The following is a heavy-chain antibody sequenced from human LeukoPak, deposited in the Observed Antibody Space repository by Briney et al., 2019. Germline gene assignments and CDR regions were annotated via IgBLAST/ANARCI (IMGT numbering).Heavy chain of an antibody. D-gene: IGHD3-22*01. CDR1: GDSISSYY. CDR3: ARAHPMRHYYGSSGYYGGTAPAFDI. Sequence: PSETLSLTWNVSGDSISSYYWTWMRQPAGKGLQWIGRIFTSGSTSYNPSLKSRLTISLDMSKNQFSLKLTSVTAADTAVYYCARAHPMRHYYGSSGYYGGTAPAFDIWGQGTMVTVSS. V-gene: IGHV4-4*07. CDR2: IFTSGST. J-gene: IGHJ3*02.